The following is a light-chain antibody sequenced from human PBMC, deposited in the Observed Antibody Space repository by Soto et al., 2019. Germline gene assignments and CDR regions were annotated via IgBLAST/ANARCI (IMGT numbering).Light chain of an antibody. Sequence: ETVLTQSPGTLSLSPGERATLSCSASQRVSSSYLAWYQQKPGQAPRPLIYGTSSRATGIPARFSGSGSGTDFTLTISRLQPEDFAVYYCQQYGSSPRTFGQGTKVDIK. CDR1: QRVSSSY. V-gene: IGKV3-20*01. CDR2: GTS. J-gene: IGKJ1*01. CDR3: QQYGSSPRT.